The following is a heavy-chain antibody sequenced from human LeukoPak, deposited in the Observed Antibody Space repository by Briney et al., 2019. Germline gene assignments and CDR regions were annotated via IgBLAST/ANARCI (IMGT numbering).Heavy chain of an antibody. D-gene: IGHD6-13*01. V-gene: IGHV1-69*05. J-gene: IGHJ3*02. Sequence: GSSVKVSCKASGGTFSSYAISWVRQAPGQGLEWMGGIIPIFGTANYAQKFQGRVTITTDESTSTAYMELSSLRSEDTAVYYCARGDGSSWDEPGFDIWGQGTMVTVSS. CDR3: ARGDGSSWDEPGFDI. CDR2: IIPIFGTA. CDR1: GGTFSSYA.